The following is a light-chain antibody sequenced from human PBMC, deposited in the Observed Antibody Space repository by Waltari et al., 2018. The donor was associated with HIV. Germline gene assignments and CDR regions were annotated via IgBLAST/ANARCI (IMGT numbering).Light chain of an antibody. CDR1: NIGSNS. J-gene: IGLJ3*02. V-gene: IGLV3-21*04. Sequence: SYVLTQPPSVSVDPGETARITCWGTNIGSNSVPGYQQKPGQAPVLVIYDDNDRPSGIPERFSGSSSGNTATLTISRVEAGDEADYYCQVWDTTTDQWVFGGGTELAVL. CDR2: DDN. CDR3: QVWDTTTDQWV.